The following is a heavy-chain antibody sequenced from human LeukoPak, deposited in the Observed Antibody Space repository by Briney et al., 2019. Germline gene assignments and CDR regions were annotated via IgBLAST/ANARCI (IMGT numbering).Heavy chain of an antibody. V-gene: IGHV3-7*01. J-gene: IGHJ4*02. CDR3: XXXXXXGSYYRPFDY. Sequence: GGSLRLSCAASGFTFSSYWMSWVRQAPGKGLEWVANIKQDGSEKYYVDSVKGRFTISRDNAKNSLYLQMNSRRAEDTALYYXXXXXXXGSYYRPFDYWGQGTLVTVSS. CDR2: IKQDGSEK. D-gene: IGHD1-26*01. CDR1: GFTFSSYW.